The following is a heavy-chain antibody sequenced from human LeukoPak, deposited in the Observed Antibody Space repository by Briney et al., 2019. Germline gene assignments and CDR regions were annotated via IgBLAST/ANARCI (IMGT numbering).Heavy chain of an antibody. CDR3: ARRHGDYNWFDP. Sequence: SETLSHTCAVSGYSISRGYYTGWIRQPPGKGVEWIGSIYHSGSTYYNPSLKSRVTISVDTSKNQFSLKLSSVTAADTAVYYCARRHGDYNWFDPWGQGTLVTVSS. D-gene: IGHD2-21*02. V-gene: IGHV4-38-2*01. CDR1: GYSISRGYY. CDR2: IYHSGST. J-gene: IGHJ5*02.